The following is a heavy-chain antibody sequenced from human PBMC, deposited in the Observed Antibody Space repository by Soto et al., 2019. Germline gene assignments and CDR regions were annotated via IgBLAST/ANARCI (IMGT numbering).Heavy chain of an antibody. V-gene: IGHV1-8*01. J-gene: IGHJ6*02. D-gene: IGHD2-15*01. CDR2: MNPNSGNT. CDR3: WSLNRYCSGGSCYYYYCMDV. Sequence: QVQLVQSGAEAKKPGASVKVSCKASGYTFTSYDINWVRQATGQGLEWMGWMNPNSGNTGYAQKFQGRVTRTRNTSICTAYMELSSLRSEDTAVYPGWSLNRYCSGGSCYYYYCMDVWCQVPTVTVSS. CDR1: GYTFTSYD.